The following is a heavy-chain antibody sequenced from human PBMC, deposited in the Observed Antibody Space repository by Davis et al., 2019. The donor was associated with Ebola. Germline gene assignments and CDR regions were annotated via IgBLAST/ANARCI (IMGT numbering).Heavy chain of an antibody. D-gene: IGHD5-24*01. CDR1: GGSISSHY. J-gene: IGHJ4*02. CDR2: IYYSGST. V-gene: IGHV4-59*11. CDR3: ARGYNHSDY. Sequence: PSETLSLTCTVSGGSISSHYWSWIRQPPGKGLEWIGYIYYSGSTNYNPSLKSRVTISVDTSKNQFSLKLSSVTAADTAVYYCARGYNHSDYWGQGTLVTVSS.